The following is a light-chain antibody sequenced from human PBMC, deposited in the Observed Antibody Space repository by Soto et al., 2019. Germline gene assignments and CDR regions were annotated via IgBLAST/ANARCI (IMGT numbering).Light chain of an antibody. Sequence: QSVLTQPPSVSGAPGQRVTISCTGSSSNIGAHYDVQWYQQLPGTAPKLLIYGNANRPSGVPDRFSTSSSGTSASLAITGLQAEHEADYYCQSYDSSLSAYVFGGGTKLTVL. CDR2: GNA. J-gene: IGLJ2*01. CDR1: SSNIGAHYD. V-gene: IGLV1-40*01. CDR3: QSYDSSLSAYV.